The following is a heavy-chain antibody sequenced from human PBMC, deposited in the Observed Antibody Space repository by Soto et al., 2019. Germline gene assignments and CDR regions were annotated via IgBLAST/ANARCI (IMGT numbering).Heavy chain of an antibody. D-gene: IGHD3-10*01. Sequence: QVQLQESGPGLVKPSGTLALTCAVSGGSIGSSDWWSWVRQAPGKGLEWIGEIYQSGSTNYNQSLKSRVTISLDKAKNQFSLKLSSVTAADTAVYYCASINYYGSVSFWFDPWGQGTLVTVSS. CDR1: GGSIGSSDW. CDR3: ASINYYGSVSFWFDP. J-gene: IGHJ5*02. V-gene: IGHV4-4*02. CDR2: IYQSGST.